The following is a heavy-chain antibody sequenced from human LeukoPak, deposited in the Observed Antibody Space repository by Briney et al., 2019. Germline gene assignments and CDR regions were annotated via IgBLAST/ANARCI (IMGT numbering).Heavy chain of an antibody. CDR2: MIHSGST. CDR3: ARSMVLIAAAGKGFDY. V-gene: IGHV4-34*12. CDR1: GGSLSGYS. D-gene: IGHD6-13*01. Sequence: SETLSLTCAVYGGSLSGYSWSWIRQPPGKGLEWVGEMIHSGSTNYNPPLKSRVTISVDTSKNQFSLKVSSVTAADTAVYYCARSMVLIAAAGKGFDYWGQGTLVTVSS. J-gene: IGHJ4*02.